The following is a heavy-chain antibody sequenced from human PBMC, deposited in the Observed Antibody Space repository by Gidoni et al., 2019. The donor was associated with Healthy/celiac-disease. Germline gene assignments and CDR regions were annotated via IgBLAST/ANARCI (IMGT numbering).Heavy chain of an antibody. V-gene: IGHV3-48*01. CDR1: GFPFSSYS. D-gene: IGHD3-3*01. CDR2: ISSSSSTI. CDR3: ARDVLRFLEWLPKHMDV. Sequence: EVQLVESGGGLVQPGGSLRLSCAASGFPFSSYSMNWVRQAPGKGLEWVSYISSSSSTIYYADSVKGRFTISRDNAKNTLYLQMNSLRAEDTAVYYCARDVLRFLEWLPKHMDVWGKGTTVTVSS. J-gene: IGHJ6*03.